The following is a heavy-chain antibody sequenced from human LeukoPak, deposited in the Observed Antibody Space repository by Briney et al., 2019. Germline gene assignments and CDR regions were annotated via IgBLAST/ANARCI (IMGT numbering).Heavy chain of an antibody. CDR3: ARGDTADLFGWFDP. CDR1: GGSISSSSYY. D-gene: IGHD5-18*01. J-gene: IGHJ5*02. Sequence: SETLSLTCTVSGGSISSSSYYWGWIRQPPGKGLEWIGEINHSGSTNYNPSLKSRVTISVDTSKNQFSLKLSSVTAADTAVYYCARGDTADLFGWFDPWGQGTLVTVSS. CDR2: INHSGST. V-gene: IGHV4-39*07.